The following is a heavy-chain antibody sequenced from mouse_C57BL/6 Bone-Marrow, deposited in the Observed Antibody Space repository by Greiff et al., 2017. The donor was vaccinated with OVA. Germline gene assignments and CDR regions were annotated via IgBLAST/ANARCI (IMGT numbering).Heavy chain of an antibody. CDR2: ISYDGSN. V-gene: IGHV3-6*01. J-gene: IGHJ4*01. D-gene: IGHD2-2*01. CDR3: ARDGLGAMDY. CDR1: GYSITSGYY. Sequence: VQLKESGPGLVKPSQSLSLTCSVTGYSITSGYYWNWIRQFPGNKLEWMGYISYDGSNNYNPSLKNRISITRDTSKNQFFLKLNSVTTEDTATYYCARDGLGAMDYWGQGTSVTVSS.